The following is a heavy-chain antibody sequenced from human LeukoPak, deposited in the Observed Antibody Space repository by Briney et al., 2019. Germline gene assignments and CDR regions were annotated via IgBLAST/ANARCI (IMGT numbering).Heavy chain of an antibody. CDR1: GFTFSSYG. CDR3: AKVYYGSGSYDNFDY. Sequence: GGSLRLSCAGSGFTFSSYGMHWVRQAPGKGLEWVAFIRYDGSNKYYADSVKGRLTISRDNSKNTLYLQMNSLRAEDTAVYYCAKVYYGSGSYDNFDYWGQGTLVTVST. J-gene: IGHJ4*02. CDR2: IRYDGSNK. D-gene: IGHD3-10*01. V-gene: IGHV3-30*02.